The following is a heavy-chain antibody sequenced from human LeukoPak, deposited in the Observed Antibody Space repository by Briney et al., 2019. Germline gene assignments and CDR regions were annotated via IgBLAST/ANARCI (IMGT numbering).Heavy chain of an antibody. V-gene: IGHV3-7*01. CDR1: GFTFSSFW. CDR2: IKQDGSEK. D-gene: IGHD5-18*01. J-gene: IGHJ4*02. CDR3: ARVVGSYGYASAS. Sequence: QSGGSLRLSCAASGFTFSSFWMSWVRQAPGKGLEWVANIKQDGSEKYYVDSVKGRFTISRGNAKNSLYLQMNSLRAEDTAVYYCARVVGSYGYASASWGQGTLVTVSS.